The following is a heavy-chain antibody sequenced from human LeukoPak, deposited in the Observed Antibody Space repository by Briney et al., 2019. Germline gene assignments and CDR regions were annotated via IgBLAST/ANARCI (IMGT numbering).Heavy chain of an antibody. J-gene: IGHJ4*02. CDR2: ISYDGSGQ. Sequence: GGSLRLSCAASGFTFSSYAMHWVRQAPGKGLEWVALISYDGSGQYYTESVKGRFTISRDNSKNTLYLQVNSLRVEHTAVYYCARANRPFHTSGWYEDYWGQGTLVTVSS. CDR1: GFTFSSYA. D-gene: IGHD6-19*01. CDR3: ARANRPFHTSGWYEDY. V-gene: IGHV3-30-3*01.